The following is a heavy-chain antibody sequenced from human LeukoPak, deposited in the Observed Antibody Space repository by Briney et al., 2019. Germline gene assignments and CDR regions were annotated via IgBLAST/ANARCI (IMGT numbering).Heavy chain of an antibody. D-gene: IGHD6-19*01. CDR1: GFTFSSYG. V-gene: IGHV3-48*01. J-gene: IGHJ4*02. CDR3: TRDRYSSLDY. Sequence: GGSLRLSCAASGFTFSSYGMNWVRQAPGKGLEWVSHMSSSSNTIYYADSVKGRFTISRDNAKNSLFLQMNSLRAEDTAVYYCTRDRYSSLDYWGQGTLVTVSS. CDR2: MSSSSNTI.